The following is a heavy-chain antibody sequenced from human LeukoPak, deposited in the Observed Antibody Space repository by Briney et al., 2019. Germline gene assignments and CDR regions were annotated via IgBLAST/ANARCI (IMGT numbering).Heavy chain of an antibody. CDR1: GDSITSSKW. V-gene: IGHV4-4*02. J-gene: IGHJ4*02. D-gene: IGHD3-16*01. CDR3: ASGSHAVTTHFDY. Sequence: SGTLSLTCAVSGDSITSSKWWSWVRQSPEKGLEWIGEIYHSGTTNHNPSLKSRVTISVDKSKNQFSLNLSSVTAADTAVYYCASGSHAVTTHFDYWGQGTLVTVSS. CDR2: IYHSGTT.